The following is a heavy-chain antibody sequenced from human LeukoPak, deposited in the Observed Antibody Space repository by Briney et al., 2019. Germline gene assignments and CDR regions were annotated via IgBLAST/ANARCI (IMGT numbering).Heavy chain of an antibody. CDR2: IYYSGST. Sequence: PSETLSLTCTVSGGSISSSSSYWGWIRQPPGKGLEGIGSIYYSGSTYYNPSLKSRVTISVDTSKNQFSLKLSSVTAADTAVYYCARSVEGYCSGGSCYSYYYYMDVWGKGTTVTVSS. D-gene: IGHD2-15*01. CDR3: ARSVEGYCSGGSCYSYYYYMDV. V-gene: IGHV4-39*07. CDR1: GGSISSSSSY. J-gene: IGHJ6*03.